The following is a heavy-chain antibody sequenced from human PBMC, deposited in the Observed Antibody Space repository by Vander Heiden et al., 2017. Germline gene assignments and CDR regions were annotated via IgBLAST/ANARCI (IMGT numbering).Heavy chain of an antibody. J-gene: IGHJ4*02. D-gene: IGHD4-17*01. Sequence: QLQLQESGPGLVKPSQPLSLPCTVPCGSISSGGYYWSWIRQHPGKGLEWIGYIYYSGSTYYNPSLKSRVTISVDTSKNQFSLKLSAVTAADTAVYYCARKYGAEPGLFDYWGQGTLVTVSS. CDR2: IYYSGST. V-gene: IGHV4-31*03. CDR3: ARKYGAEPGLFDY. CDR1: CGSISSGGYY.